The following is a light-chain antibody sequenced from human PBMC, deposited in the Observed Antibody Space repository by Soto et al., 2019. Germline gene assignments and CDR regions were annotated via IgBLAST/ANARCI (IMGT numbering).Light chain of an antibody. CDR1: QRARSF. J-gene: IGKJ4*02. Sequence: EIVLTQSPAALSFSPGDRATLSCTASQRARSFLAWYQQKPGQAPSLLIYDGFNMATGTPARFSASGAGTDFTLTRSSLEPEDVAVYYCQQRNSWALTFGGGTKLEIK. V-gene: IGKV3-11*01. CDR3: QQRNSWALT. CDR2: DGF.